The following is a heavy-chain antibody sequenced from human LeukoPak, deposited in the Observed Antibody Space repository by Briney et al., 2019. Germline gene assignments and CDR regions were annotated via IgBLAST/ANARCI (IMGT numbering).Heavy chain of an antibody. CDR3: ARVCPPKYSSSWIWAFDI. D-gene: IGHD6-13*01. CDR1: GGTFSSYA. V-gene: IGHV1-69*04. CDR2: IIPILGIA. Sequence: SVKVSCKASGGTFSSYAISWVQQAPGQGLEWMGRIIPILGIANYAQKFQGRVTITADKSTSTAYMELSSLRSEDTAVYYCARVCPPKYSSSWIWAFDIWGQGTMVTVSS. J-gene: IGHJ3*02.